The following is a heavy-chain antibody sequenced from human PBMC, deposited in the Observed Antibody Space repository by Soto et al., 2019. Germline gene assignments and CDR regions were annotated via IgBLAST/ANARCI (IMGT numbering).Heavy chain of an antibody. CDR3: VRDLNGSGDY. Sequence: PSETLSLTCTVSGGSTTSDYWSWIRQPPGKGLEWLGYIFHSLGAKYNPSLGSRGTISLDTSKNQLSLSLRSVTAADTTIYFCVRDLNGSGDYWGQGTLVTVSS. D-gene: IGHD3-10*01. CDR1: GGSTTSDY. J-gene: IGHJ4*02. V-gene: IGHV4-59*01. CDR2: IFHSLGA.